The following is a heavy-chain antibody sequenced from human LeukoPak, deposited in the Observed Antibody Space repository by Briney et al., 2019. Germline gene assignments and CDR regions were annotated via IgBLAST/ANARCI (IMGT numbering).Heavy chain of an antibody. CDR2: ISYDGSNK. J-gene: IGHJ4*02. CDR1: GFTFSSYA. Sequence: GGSLRLSCAASGFTFSSYAMHWVRQAPGKGLEWVAVISYDGSNKYYADSVKGRFTISRDNSKNTLYLQMNSLRAEDTAVYYCARDSGYSYGIFDYWGQGTLVTVSS. V-gene: IGHV3-30*04. CDR3: ARDSGYSYGIFDY. D-gene: IGHD5-18*01.